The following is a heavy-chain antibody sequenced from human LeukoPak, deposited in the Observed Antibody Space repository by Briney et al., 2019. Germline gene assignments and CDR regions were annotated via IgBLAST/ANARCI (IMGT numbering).Heavy chain of an antibody. CDR3: ASWGLAEQWLVGWFDY. J-gene: IGHJ4*02. Sequence: GGSLRLSCAASGFTFSNYPMHWVRQAPGKGLEWVAVISYDGSNRYYADSVKGRFTISRDNSKNTLYLEMNSLRVEDTGVYYCASWGLAEQWLVGWFDYLGQGTLVTVSS. CDR2: ISYDGSNR. D-gene: IGHD6-19*01. CDR1: GFTFSNYP. V-gene: IGHV3-30-3*01.